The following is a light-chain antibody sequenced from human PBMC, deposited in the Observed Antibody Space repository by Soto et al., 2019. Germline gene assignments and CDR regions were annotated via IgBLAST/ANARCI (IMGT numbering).Light chain of an antibody. V-gene: IGLV1-44*01. CDR1: SSNIGSNS. CDR3: AAWDDSLNGAV. Sequence: QSVLTQPPSASGTPGQRVAISCSGSSSNIGSNSVNWFQQLPGTAPKLIIYSNNQRPSGVPDRISGSKSGTSASLASSGLQSEDEADYYCAAWDDSLNGAVFGGGTQLTVL. J-gene: IGLJ7*01. CDR2: SNN.